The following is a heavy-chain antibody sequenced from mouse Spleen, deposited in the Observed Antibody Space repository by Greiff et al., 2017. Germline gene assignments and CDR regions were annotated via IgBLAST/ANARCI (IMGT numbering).Heavy chain of an antibody. V-gene: IGHV7-3*01. D-gene: IGHD6-1*01. CDR2: IRNKANGYTT. CDR1: GFTFTDYY. Sequence: EVKLMESGGGLVQPGGSLSLSCAASGFTFTDYYMSWVRQPPGKALEWLGFIRNKANGYTTEYSASVKGRFTISRDNSQSILYLQMNALRAEDSATYYCARPPTSYWYFDVWGAGTTGTVSS. CDR3: ARPPTSYWYFDV. J-gene: IGHJ1*01.